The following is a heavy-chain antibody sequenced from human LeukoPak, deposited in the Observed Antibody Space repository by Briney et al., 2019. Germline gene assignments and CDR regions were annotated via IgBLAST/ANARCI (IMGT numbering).Heavy chain of an antibody. CDR1: GGSISSSSYY. CDR2: IYYSGST. CDR3: AMYYDILTGYPPSNFDY. V-gene: IGHV4-39*01. Sequence: SETLSLTCTVSGGSISSSSYYWGWIRQPPGKGLEWIGSIYYSGSTYYNPSLKSRVTISVDTSKTQFSLKLSSVTAADTAVYYCAMYYDILTGYPPSNFDYWGQGTLVTVSS. J-gene: IGHJ4*02. D-gene: IGHD3-9*01.